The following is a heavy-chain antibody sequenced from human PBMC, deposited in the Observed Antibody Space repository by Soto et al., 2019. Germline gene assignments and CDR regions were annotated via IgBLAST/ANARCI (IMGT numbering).Heavy chain of an antibody. CDR1: VDSVTSGNYY. Sequence: PSETLSLTCTVSVDSVTSGNYYWSWIWQPPGKGLEWIGYIYYSGNTNYSPSLKSRVTMSLDRSNNQFSMNLSSVTAADTAVYYCARIPVDTSLIYWSEALGQGILVTVSS. V-gene: IGHV4-61*01. CDR3: ARIPVDTSLIYWSEA. J-gene: IGHJ5*01. CDR2: IYYSGNT. D-gene: IGHD5-18*01.